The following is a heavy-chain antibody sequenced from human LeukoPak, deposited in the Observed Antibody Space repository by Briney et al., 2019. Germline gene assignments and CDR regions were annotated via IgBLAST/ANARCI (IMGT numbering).Heavy chain of an antibody. V-gene: IGHV1-2*02. CDR2: INPNSGGT. CDR1: GYTFTGYH. J-gene: IGHJ4*02. CDR3: ARGRSFGELGVY. D-gene: IGHD3-10*01. Sequence: GASVKVSCKASGYTFTGYHMHWVRQAPGQGPEWMGWINPNSGGTNYAQKFQGRVTMTRDTFIRTAYMELSRLTSDDTAVYYCARGRSFGELGVYWGQGTLLTVSS.